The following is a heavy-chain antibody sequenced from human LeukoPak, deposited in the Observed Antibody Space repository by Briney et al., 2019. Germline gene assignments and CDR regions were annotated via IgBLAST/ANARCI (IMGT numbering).Heavy chain of an antibody. CDR2: IYHSGST. Sequence: PSETLSLTCAVSGGSISSGGYSWSWIRQPPGKGLEWIGYIYHSGSTYYNPSLKSRVTISVDRSKNQFSPKLSSVTAADTAVYYCARGPVGYYDSSGPRFDYWGQGTLVTVSS. CDR3: ARGPVGYYDSSGPRFDY. D-gene: IGHD3-22*01. CDR1: GGSISSGGYS. V-gene: IGHV4-30-2*01. J-gene: IGHJ4*02.